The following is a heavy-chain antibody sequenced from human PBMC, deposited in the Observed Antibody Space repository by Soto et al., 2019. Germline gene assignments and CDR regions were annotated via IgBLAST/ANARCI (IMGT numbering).Heavy chain of an antibody. D-gene: IGHD3-22*01. Sequence: QAQLVESGGAVVQPGRSLKLSCAASGFSFSASIMHWVRQTPGKGLEWVAVISDDGNNDNYADSVKGRFTVSRDNSKNTLFLQMDSLRAEDTAVYYCVNSFLDSSGYQLYFFDTWGLGTLVTVSS. V-gene: IGHV3-30*18. J-gene: IGHJ4*02. CDR1: GFSFSASI. CDR2: ISDDGNND. CDR3: VNSFLDSSGYQLYFFDT.